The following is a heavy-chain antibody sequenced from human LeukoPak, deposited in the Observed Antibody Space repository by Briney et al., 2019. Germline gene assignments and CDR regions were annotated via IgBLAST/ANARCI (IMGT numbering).Heavy chain of an antibody. CDR3: ARGRHDYGDAYDY. J-gene: IGHJ4*02. D-gene: IGHD4-17*01. CDR2: INHSGST. Sequence: PSETLSLTCAVYGGSFSGCYWSWIRQPPGKGLEWIGEINHSGSTNYNPSLKSRVTISVDTSKNQFSLKLSSVTAADTAAYYCARGRHDYGDAYDYWGQGTLVTVSS. CDR1: GGSFSGCY. V-gene: IGHV4-34*01.